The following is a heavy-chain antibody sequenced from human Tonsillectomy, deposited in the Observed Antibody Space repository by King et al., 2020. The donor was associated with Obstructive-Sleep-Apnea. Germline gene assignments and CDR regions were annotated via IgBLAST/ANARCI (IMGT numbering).Heavy chain of an antibody. CDR1: GYTFSKYW. CDR3: ARLVEDGHSFGRLDY. Sequence: VKLVQSRAEGKKPGESLKISCQGSGYTFSKYWIGWVRQVPGKGLEWMGMIYPGDSDTRNSPSFEGQVTISVDKSVSTAYLQWSSLKASDTAMYYCARLVEDGHSFGRLDYWGQGTLVIVSS. J-gene: IGHJ4*02. D-gene: IGHD3-3*01. CDR2: IYPGDSDT. V-gene: IGHV5-51*01.